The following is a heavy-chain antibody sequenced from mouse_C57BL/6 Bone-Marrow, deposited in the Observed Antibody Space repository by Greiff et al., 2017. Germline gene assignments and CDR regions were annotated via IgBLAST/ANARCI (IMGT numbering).Heavy chain of an antibody. Sequence: QVQLQQSGAELMKPGASVKLSCKATGYTFTGYWIEWVKQRPGHGLEWIGEILPGSGSTNYNEKFKGKATFTADTSSNTAYMQLSSLTNEDSASYYCARGGVWLRRRGDYYAMDYWGQGTSVTVSS. V-gene: IGHV1-9*01. CDR3: ARGGVWLRRRGDYYAMDY. J-gene: IGHJ4*01. CDR2: ILPGSGST. D-gene: IGHD2-2*01. CDR1: GYTFTGYW.